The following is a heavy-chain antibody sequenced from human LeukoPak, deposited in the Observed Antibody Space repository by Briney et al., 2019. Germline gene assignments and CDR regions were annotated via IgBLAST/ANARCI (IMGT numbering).Heavy chain of an antibody. D-gene: IGHD6-19*01. CDR3: ARNQAVASNHGAMDI. CDR2: IYYSGSA. Sequence: PSDTLSLTCAVSGYSLSSSNWWRWFRQPPATGLEWIGYIYYSGSAYYNTSLNSRITMSVDTSKNQFSLKLSSVAAVDTAVYYCARNQAVASNHGAMDIWGQGTMVIVSS. V-gene: IGHV4-28*01. CDR1: GYSLSSSNW. J-gene: IGHJ3*02.